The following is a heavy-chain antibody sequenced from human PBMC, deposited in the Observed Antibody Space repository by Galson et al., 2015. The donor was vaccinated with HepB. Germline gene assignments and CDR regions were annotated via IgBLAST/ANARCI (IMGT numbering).Heavy chain of an antibody. CDR3: AREGWLRAGYFDD. D-gene: IGHD5-12*01. V-gene: IGHV3-11*01. Sequence: SLRLSCAASGFIFSDYYMSWIRQAPGKGLEWISYISNSGNTIYYADSVKGRFTISRDNARNSLYLQMKSLRAADTAVYYCAREGWLRAGYFDDWGQGTRVTVSS. J-gene: IGHJ4*02. CDR2: ISNSGNTI. CDR1: GFIFSDYY.